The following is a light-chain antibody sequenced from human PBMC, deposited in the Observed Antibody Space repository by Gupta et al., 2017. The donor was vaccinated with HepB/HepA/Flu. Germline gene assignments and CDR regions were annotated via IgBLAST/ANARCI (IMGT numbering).Light chain of an antibody. V-gene: IGLV1-47*01. CDR1: DSNIGTKY. Sequence: SVLTQPPSAAGTPGQTSTISCSGGDSNIGTKYVSWYQHFPGTAPKLLIYRSIQWGSGVPARFSGSTSATSASFATTGLRADDEAEYFCATSDASLSGVILGGGTKFTVL. CDR3: ATSDASLSGVI. J-gene: IGLJ2*01. CDR2: RSI.